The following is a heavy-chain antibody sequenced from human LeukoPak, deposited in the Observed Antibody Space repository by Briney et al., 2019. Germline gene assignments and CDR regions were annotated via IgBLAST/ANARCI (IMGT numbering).Heavy chain of an antibody. CDR2: IYYSGST. CDR3: ARHLVTEPYYDFWSGYPRVNWFDP. Sequence: PSQTLSLTCAVSGGSISSGGYSWSWIRQPPGKGLEWIGSIYYSGSTHYNPSLKSRVTISVDTSKNQFSLKLSSVTAADTAVYYCARHLVTEPYYDFWSGYPRVNWFDPWGQGTLVTVSS. D-gene: IGHD3-3*01. V-gene: IGHV4-30-2*03. CDR1: GGSISSGGYS. J-gene: IGHJ5*02.